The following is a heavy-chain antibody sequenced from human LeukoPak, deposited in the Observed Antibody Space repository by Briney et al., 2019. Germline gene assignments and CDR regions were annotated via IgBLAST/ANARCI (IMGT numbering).Heavy chain of an antibody. CDR1: GYSISSGYY. CDR3: ARGCAPIYGNWFDP. D-gene: IGHD2/OR15-2a*01. V-gene: IGHV4-38-2*01. Sequence: KPSETLSLTCAVSGYSISSGYYWGWIRQPPGKGLEWIGSIYHSGSTYYNPSLKSRVTISVDTSKNQFSLKLSSVTAADTAVYYCARGCAPIYGNWFDPWGQGTLVTVSS. J-gene: IGHJ5*02. CDR2: IYHSGST.